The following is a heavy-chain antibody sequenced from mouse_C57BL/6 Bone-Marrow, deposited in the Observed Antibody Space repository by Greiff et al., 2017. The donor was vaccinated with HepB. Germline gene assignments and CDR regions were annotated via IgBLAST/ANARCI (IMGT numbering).Heavy chain of an antibody. CDR2: ISSGSSTI. J-gene: IGHJ2*01. V-gene: IGHV5-17*01. CDR3: ARGGWLRRIGDY. D-gene: IGHD2-2*01. Sequence: EVKLMESGGGLVKPGGSLKLSCAASGFTFSDYGMHWVRQAPEKGLEWVAYISSGSSTIYYADTVKGRFTISRDNAKNTLFLQMTSLRSEDTAMYYCARGGWLRRIGDYWGQGTTLTVSS. CDR1: GFTFSDYG.